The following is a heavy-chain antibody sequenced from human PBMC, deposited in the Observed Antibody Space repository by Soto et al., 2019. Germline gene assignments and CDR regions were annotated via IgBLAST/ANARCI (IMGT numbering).Heavy chain of an antibody. Sequence: QVQLQESGPGLVKPSETLSLTCTVSGGSISSYYWSWIRQPPGKGLEWIGYIYYSGSTNYNPSLKSRVTISVDTSKNQFSLKLSSVTAADTAVYYCARVNYGDRKGFDYWGQGTLVTVSS. CDR1: GGSISSYY. CDR3: ARVNYGDRKGFDY. CDR2: IYYSGST. J-gene: IGHJ4*02. V-gene: IGHV4-59*01. D-gene: IGHD4-17*01.